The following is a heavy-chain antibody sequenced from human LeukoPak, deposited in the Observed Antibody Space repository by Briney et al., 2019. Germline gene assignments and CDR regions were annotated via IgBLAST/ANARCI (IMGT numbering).Heavy chain of an antibody. V-gene: IGHV5-51*01. CDR2: IYPGDSDT. CDR1: GYSFTSYW. J-gene: IGHJ3*02. D-gene: IGHD3-3*01. Sequence: GESPKISCKGSGYSFTSYWIGWVRQMPGKGLEWMGIIYPGDSDTRYSPSFQGQVTISADKSISTAYLQWSSLKASDTAMYYCARPYYDFWSGYEDDAFDIWGQGTMVTVSS. CDR3: ARPYYDFWSGYEDDAFDI.